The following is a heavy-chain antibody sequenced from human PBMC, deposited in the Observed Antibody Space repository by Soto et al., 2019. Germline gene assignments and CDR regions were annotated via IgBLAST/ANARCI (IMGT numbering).Heavy chain of an antibody. Sequence: SETLSLTCTVSGGSTSSYYCSWIRQPPGKGLEWIGYIYYSGSTNYNPSLKSRVTISVDTSKNQFSLKLSSVTAADTAVYYCATTYSDYYDSSGYYYPFDYWGQGTLVTVSS. CDR2: IYYSGST. CDR1: GGSTSSYY. J-gene: IGHJ4*02. V-gene: IGHV4-59*01. CDR3: ATTYSDYYDSSGYYYPFDY. D-gene: IGHD3-22*01.